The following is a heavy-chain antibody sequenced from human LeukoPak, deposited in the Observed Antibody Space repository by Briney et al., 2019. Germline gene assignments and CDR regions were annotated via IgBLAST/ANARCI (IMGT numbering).Heavy chain of an antibody. Sequence: GGSLRLSCAASGFTFSSYSMNWVRQAPGKGLEWVGRIKSKTDGGTTDYAAPVKGRFTISRDDSKNTLYLQMNSLKTEDTAVYYCTTEWFNGSFDYWGQGTLVTVSS. CDR3: TTEWFNGSFDY. CDR2: IKSKTDGGTT. V-gene: IGHV3-15*01. CDR1: GFTFSSYS. J-gene: IGHJ4*02. D-gene: IGHD3-10*01.